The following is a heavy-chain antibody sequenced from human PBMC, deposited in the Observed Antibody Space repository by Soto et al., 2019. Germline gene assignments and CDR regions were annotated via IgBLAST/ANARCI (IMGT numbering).Heavy chain of an antibody. D-gene: IGHD4-4*01. V-gene: IGHV3-21*01. Sequence: LXLSCAPSEFTFSCHSMNWFRQAPGKGLEWVSSISSSSSYIYSADSVKGRFTISRDNAKNSLYLQMNSLRAEDTAVYYCEREDYSNFDYWGQGTLVTVSS. CDR1: EFTFSCHS. CDR2: ISSSSSYI. J-gene: IGHJ4*02. CDR3: EREDYSNFDY.